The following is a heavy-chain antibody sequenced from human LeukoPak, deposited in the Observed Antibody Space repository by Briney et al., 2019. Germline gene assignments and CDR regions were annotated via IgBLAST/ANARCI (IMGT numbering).Heavy chain of an antibody. Sequence: AASVKVSCKASGYTFTSYGISWVRQAPGQGLEWMGWISAYNGNTNYAQKFQGRVTITADKSTSTAYMELSSLRAEDTAVYYCARDWEDCTNGVCYQRRAFDYWGQGTLVAVSS. CDR1: GYTFTSYG. CDR2: ISAYNGNT. J-gene: IGHJ4*02. CDR3: ARDWEDCTNGVCYQRRAFDY. V-gene: IGHV1-18*01. D-gene: IGHD2-8*01.